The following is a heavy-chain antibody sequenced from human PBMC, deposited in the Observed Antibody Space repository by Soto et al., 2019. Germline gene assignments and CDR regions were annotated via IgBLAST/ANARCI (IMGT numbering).Heavy chain of an antibody. Sequence: PSETLSLTCAVYGGSFSGYYWSWIRQPPGKGLEWIGEINHSGSTNYNPSLKSRVTISVDTSKNQFSLKLSSVTAADTAVYYCARVATYYDSRYFDYWGQGTLVTVSS. CDR1: GGSFSGYY. CDR3: ARVATYYDSRYFDY. D-gene: IGHD3-3*01. V-gene: IGHV4-34*01. J-gene: IGHJ4*02. CDR2: INHSGST.